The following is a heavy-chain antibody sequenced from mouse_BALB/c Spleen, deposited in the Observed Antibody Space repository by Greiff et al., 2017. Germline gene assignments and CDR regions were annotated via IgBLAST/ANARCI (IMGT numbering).Heavy chain of an antibody. CDR1: GFTFSSYA. CDR3: ARRIHYGSSPFAY. V-gene: IGHV5-6-5*01. Sequence: DVKLVESGGGLVKPGGSLKLSCAASGFTFSSYAMSWVRQTPEKRLEWVASISSGGSTYYPDSVKGRFTISRDNARNILYLQMSSLRSEDTAMYYCARRIHYGSSPFAYWGQGTLVTVSA. CDR2: ISSGGST. J-gene: IGHJ3*01. D-gene: IGHD1-1*01.